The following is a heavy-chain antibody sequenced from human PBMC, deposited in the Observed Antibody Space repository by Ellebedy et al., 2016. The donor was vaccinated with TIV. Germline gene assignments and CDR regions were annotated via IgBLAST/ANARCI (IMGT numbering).Heavy chain of an antibody. Sequence: GESLKISXAASGFTLSSYWMSWLRQAPGKGLEWVANIKQDGSEKYYVGSVKGRFTISRDNAKNSLYLQMNSLRVEDTAVYYCARRYFDYWGQGTLVTVSS. CDR3: ARRYFDY. J-gene: IGHJ4*02. CDR2: IKQDGSEK. V-gene: IGHV3-7*01. CDR1: GFTLSSYW.